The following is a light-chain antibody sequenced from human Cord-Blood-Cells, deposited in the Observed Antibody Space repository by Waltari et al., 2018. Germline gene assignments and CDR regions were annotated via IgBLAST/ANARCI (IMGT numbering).Light chain of an antibody. CDR2: EVS. CDR1: SSDVGGYNY. V-gene: IGLV2-14*01. J-gene: IGLJ1*01. Sequence: QSALTQPASVSGSPGQSITISCTGTSSDVGGYNYVSWYQQHPGKAPKLMIYEVSYRPSGVPNRFSGSKSGNTASLTISGLQAEDEADYYCSSYTSSSTYVFGTGTKVTVL. CDR3: SSYTSSSTYV.